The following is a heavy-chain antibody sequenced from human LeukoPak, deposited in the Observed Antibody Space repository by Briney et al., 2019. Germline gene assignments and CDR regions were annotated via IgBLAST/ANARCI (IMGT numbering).Heavy chain of an antibody. J-gene: IGHJ3*02. CDR1: GGTFSSYA. CDR2: IIPIFGTA. Sequence: SVKVSCKASGGTFSSYAISWVRQAPGQGLEWMGGIIPIFGTANYAQKFQGRVTITADESTSTAYMELSSLRSEDTAVYYCARFVPAAINAFDIWGQGTMVTVSS. V-gene: IGHV1-69*13. D-gene: IGHD2-2*02. CDR3: ARFVPAAINAFDI.